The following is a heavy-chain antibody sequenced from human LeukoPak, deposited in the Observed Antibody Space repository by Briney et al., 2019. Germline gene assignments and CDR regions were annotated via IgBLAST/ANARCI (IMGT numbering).Heavy chain of an antibody. V-gene: IGHV3-53*01. CDR2: IYSGGST. Sequence: GGSLRLSCAASGFTFTNYAMTWVRQAPGKGLEWVSVIYSGGSTYYADSVKGRFTISRDNSKSTLYIQMNSLRAEDTAVYYCARAKPKNMVRGLIMRRESRYYFDYWGQGTLVTVSS. J-gene: IGHJ4*02. CDR3: ARAKPKNMVRGLIMRRESRYYFDY. CDR1: GFTFTNYA. D-gene: IGHD3-10*01.